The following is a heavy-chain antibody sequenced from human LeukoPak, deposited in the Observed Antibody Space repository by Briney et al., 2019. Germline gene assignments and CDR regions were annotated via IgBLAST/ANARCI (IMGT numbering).Heavy chain of an antibody. V-gene: IGHV3-9*01. Sequence: GGSLRLSCAASGFTFDDYAMHWVRQAPGKGLEWVSGISWNSGSIGYADSVKGRFTISRDNAKNSLYLQMNSLRAEDTALYYCAKGVAWELLGEEFDYWGQGTLVTVSS. J-gene: IGHJ4*02. CDR3: AKGVAWELLGEEFDY. CDR2: ISWNSGSI. CDR1: GFTFDDYA. D-gene: IGHD1-26*01.